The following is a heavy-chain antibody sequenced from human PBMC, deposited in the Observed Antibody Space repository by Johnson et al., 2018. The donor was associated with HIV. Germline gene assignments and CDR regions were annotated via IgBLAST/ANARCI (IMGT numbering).Heavy chain of an antibody. J-gene: IGHJ3*02. D-gene: IGHD1-1*01. CDR3: ATERQAALDI. Sequence: QVQLVESGGGVVQPGRSLRLSCVASGFTVSNNFMSWIRQAPGKGLEWVSYINSSGRTIYYADSVKGRFTISRDNSKNTLFLQMNSLRPEDTAVYYCATERQAALDIWGQGTMVSVSS. CDR1: GFTVSNNF. V-gene: IGHV3-11*04. CDR2: INSSGRTI.